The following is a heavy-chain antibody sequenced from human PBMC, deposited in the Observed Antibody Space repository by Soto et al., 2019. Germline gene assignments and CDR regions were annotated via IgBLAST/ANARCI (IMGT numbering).Heavy chain of an antibody. V-gene: IGHV4-30-4*08. CDR1: GAIVTSGENY. CDR2: ICDSGVT. Sequence: QVQLQESGPGLVKPSQTLSLACSVSGAIVTSGENYWSWVRQPPGKGREWLGYICDSGVTSYTPALKSRVTLSLDRPNNQVSLKLRSVTAADTAVYFCVRDLAHGYTDNVWGHGTLVSVSS. D-gene: IGHD5-18*01. J-gene: IGHJ3*01. CDR3: VRDLAHGYTDNV.